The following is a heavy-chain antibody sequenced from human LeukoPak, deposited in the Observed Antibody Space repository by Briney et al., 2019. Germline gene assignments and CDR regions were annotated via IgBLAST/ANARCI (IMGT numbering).Heavy chain of an antibody. V-gene: IGHV3-33*01. CDR2: IWYDGSNK. CDR1: GFTFSSYG. D-gene: IGHD6-13*01. Sequence: PGGSLRLSCAASGFTFSSYGMHWVRQAPGKGLEWVAVIWYDGSNKYYADSMKGRFTISRDNSKNTLYLQMNSLRAEDSAVYYCARDAPLIAAADYWGQGTLVTVSS. CDR3: ARDAPLIAAADY. J-gene: IGHJ4*02.